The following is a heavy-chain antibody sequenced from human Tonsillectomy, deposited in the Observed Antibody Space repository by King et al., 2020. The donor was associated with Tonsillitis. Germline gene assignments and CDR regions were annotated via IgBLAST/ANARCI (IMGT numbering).Heavy chain of an antibody. V-gene: IGHV3-21*01. D-gene: IGHD3-22*01. CDR2: ITYSSSYI. J-gene: IGHJ4*02. CDR1: GFSFSGYA. CDR3: ARGLLYYYDTTGYYYFDY. Sequence: QLVQSGGGLVKPGGSLRLSCAASGFSFSGYAMNWVRQTPGKGLEWVSSITYSSSYIYYADSVKGRFTISRDNAKDSLYLQMNSLRAEDTAVYFCARGLLYYYDTTGYYYFDYWGQGTLVTVSS.